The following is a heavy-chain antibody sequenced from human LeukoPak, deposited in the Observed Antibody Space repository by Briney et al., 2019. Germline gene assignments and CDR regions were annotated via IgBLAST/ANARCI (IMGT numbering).Heavy chain of an antibody. CDR3: AREEDQLLPRRGAFDI. CDR2: IYHSGST. Sequence: PSETLSLTCTVSGGSISSGGYYWSWIRQPPGKGLEWIGYIYHSGSTYYNPSLKSRVTISVDRSKNQFSLKLSSVTAADTAVYYYAREEDQLLPRRGAFDIWGQGTMVTVSS. D-gene: IGHD2-2*01. V-gene: IGHV4-30-2*01. J-gene: IGHJ3*02. CDR1: GGSISSGGYY.